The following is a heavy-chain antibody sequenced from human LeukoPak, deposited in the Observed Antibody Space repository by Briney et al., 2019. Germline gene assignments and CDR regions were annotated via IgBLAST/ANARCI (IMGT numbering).Heavy chain of an antibody. Sequence: PSETLSLTCALYGGSFSGYYWSWIRQPPGRGLEWIGEINRSGSANYNPSLKSRVTISVDTSKNQFSLRLSSVTAADTATYYCARSRSLDSWGQGTLVTVSS. J-gene: IGHJ4*02. CDR1: GGSFSGYY. CDR2: INRSGSA. CDR3: ARSRSLDS. V-gene: IGHV4-34*01.